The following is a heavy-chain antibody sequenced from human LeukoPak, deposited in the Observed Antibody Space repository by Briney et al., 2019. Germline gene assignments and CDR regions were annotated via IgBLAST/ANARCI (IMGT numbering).Heavy chain of an antibody. CDR3: AKDGSWSCTD. J-gene: IGHJ4*02. CDR2: IAHHGSNK. V-gene: IGHV3-30*02. Sequence: PGGSLRLFCAASGFTFSRNAIHWVRQGPGKGLEWVSYIAHHGSNKYYADSVKGRFTISRDNSKRTLYLQMNSLRADDTAVYYCAKDGSWSCTDWGQGTLVTVSS. D-gene: IGHD2-8*02. CDR1: GFTFSRNA.